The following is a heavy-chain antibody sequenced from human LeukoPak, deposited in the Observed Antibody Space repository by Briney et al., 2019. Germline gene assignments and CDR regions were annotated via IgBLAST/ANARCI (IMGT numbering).Heavy chain of an antibody. CDR2: ISGSGGST. Sequence: GGSLRLPCAASGFTFSSYAMSWVRQAPGKGLEWVSAISGSGGSTYYADSVKGAFIISRDNAKNTLYLQVSSLRAEDTAVYYCATGNYYDSRGYYTFGHWGQGTLVTVSS. V-gene: IGHV3-23*01. CDR3: ATGNYYDSRGYYTFGH. D-gene: IGHD3-22*01. CDR1: GFTFSSYA. J-gene: IGHJ4*02.